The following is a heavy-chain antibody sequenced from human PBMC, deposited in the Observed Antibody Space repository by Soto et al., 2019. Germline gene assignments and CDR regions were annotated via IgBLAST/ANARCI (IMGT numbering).Heavy chain of an antibody. CDR1: GFTFTNAW. V-gene: IGHV3-15*07. D-gene: IGHD3-22*01. J-gene: IGHJ4*01. CDR3: TTDSYSTIIIVRFDY. Sequence: GGSLRLSCAASGFTFTNAWINWVRQAPGKGLDWVGRIKSKTDGGTTDYAEPVKGRFAISRDDSNNMVYLQMNSLKIEDTAVYYCTTDSYSTIIIVRFDYWGHGTLVTVSS. CDR2: IKSKTDGGTT.